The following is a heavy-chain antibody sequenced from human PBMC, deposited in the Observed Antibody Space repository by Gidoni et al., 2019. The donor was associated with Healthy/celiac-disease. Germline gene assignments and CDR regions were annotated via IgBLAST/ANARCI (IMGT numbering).Heavy chain of an antibody. J-gene: IGHJ6*02. Sequence: QVPLVESGGGVVQPGRSLRLSCAASGFTFSSYGMHWVRQAPGKGLEWVAVRWYDGSNKYYADSVKGRFTISRDNSKNTLYLQMNSLRAEDTAVYYCARDTRVRGVYNYYYYGMDVWGQGTTVTVSS. CDR2: RWYDGSNK. V-gene: IGHV3-33*01. CDR3: ARDTRVRGVYNYYYYGMDV. CDR1: GFTFSSYG. D-gene: IGHD3-10*01.